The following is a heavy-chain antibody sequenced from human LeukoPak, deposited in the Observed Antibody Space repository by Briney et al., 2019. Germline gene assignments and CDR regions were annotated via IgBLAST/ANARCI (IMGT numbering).Heavy chain of an antibody. J-gene: IGHJ6*02. CDR1: GGSISTYY. D-gene: IGHD1-26*01. CDR3: ARVEPYSYYFGMDV. CDR2: IHDTGST. V-gene: IGHV4-59*08. Sequence: PSETLSLTCTVSGGSISTYYWSWIRQSPEKGLDWIGYIHDTGSTNYNPSLKSRVSISVDRSKSQFSLHLSSVTAADTAVYFCARVEPYSYYFGMDVWGRGTTVTVSS.